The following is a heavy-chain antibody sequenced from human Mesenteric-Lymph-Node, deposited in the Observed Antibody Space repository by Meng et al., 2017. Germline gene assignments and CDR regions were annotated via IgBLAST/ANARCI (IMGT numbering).Heavy chain of an antibody. J-gene: IGHJ4*02. V-gene: IGHV3-48*03. CDR1: RLTFSSYE. CDR2: ISSSSRGSAI. Sequence: GRSRRLSCAAARLTFSSYEINWVRQAPGKGLEWVSYISSSSRGSAISYADSVKGRFTISRDNAKNSLYLQMDSLRAEDTAVYYCARQLAADGFYFDYWGQGTMVTVSS. D-gene: IGHD6-13*01. CDR3: ARQLAADGFYFDY.